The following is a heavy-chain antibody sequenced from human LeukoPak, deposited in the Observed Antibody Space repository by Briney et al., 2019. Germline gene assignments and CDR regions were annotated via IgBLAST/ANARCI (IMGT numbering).Heavy chain of an antibody. CDR1: GFTFDDYA. CDR3: ARDLRGYFDY. D-gene: IGHD3-10*01. J-gene: IGHJ4*02. V-gene: IGHV3-9*01. CDR2: ISWNSGSI. Sequence: GGSLRLSCAASGFTFDDYAMHWVRQAPGKGLEWVSGISWNSGSIGYADSVKGRFTISRDNAKNSLYLQMNSLRAEDTAVYYCARDLRGYFDYWGQGTLVTVSS.